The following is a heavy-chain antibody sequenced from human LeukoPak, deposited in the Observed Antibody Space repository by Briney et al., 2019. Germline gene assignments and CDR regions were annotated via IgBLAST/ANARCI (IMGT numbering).Heavy chain of an antibody. D-gene: IGHD1-1*01. CDR2: IYYSGST. Sequence: SETLSLTCAVSGGSISSGGYSWSWIRQPPGKGLEWIGYIYYSGSTNYNPSLKSRVTISVDTSKNQFSLKLSSVTAADTAVYYCARGRVESMGTHYFDYWGQGTLVAVSS. CDR3: ARGRVESMGTHYFDY. V-gene: IGHV4-61*08. J-gene: IGHJ4*02. CDR1: GGSISSGGYS.